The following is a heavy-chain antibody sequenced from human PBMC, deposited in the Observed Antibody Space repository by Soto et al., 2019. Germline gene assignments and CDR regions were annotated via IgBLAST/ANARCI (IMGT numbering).Heavy chain of an antibody. J-gene: IGHJ4*02. V-gene: IGHV3-30*18. Sequence: RDWCAAGKESISSYGVHRFIKNPGKGLEWVAVISYDGSNKYYADSVKGRFTISRDNSKNTLYLQMNSLRAEDTAVYYCAKGYYYDSSGPTLFDYWGQGTLVTVSS. CDR2: ISYDGSNK. D-gene: IGHD3-22*01. CDR3: AKGYYYDSSGPTLFDY. CDR1: KESISSYG.